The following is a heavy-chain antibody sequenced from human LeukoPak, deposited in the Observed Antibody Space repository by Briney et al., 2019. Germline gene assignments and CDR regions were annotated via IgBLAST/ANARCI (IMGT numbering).Heavy chain of an antibody. Sequence: LSLTCTVSGGSISSGGYYWSWVRQAPGKGLVWVSRINSDGSSTSYADSVKGRFTISRDNAKNTLYLQMNSLRAEDTAVYYCARTASGWAYFDYWGQGTLVTVSS. V-gene: IGHV3-74*01. J-gene: IGHJ4*02. CDR1: GGSISSGGYY. CDR3: ARTASGWAYFDY. D-gene: IGHD6-19*01. CDR2: INSDGSST.